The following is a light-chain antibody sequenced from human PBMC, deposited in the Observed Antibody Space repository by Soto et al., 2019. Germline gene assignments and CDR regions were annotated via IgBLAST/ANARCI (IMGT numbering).Light chain of an antibody. CDR2: GAS. CDR3: QQHASSPPT. CDR1: QSVSGSF. V-gene: IGKV3-20*01. Sequence: EIVLTQSPGTLSLSPGERATLSCRASQSVSGSFLAWYQQKPGQAPRLLIYGASSRATGIPDRFSGGGSGTDFTLSISRLEPEDFAVYYCQQHASSPPTFGQGAKVDIK. J-gene: IGKJ1*01.